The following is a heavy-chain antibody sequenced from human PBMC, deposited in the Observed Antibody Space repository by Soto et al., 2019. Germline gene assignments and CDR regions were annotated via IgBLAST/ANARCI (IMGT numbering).Heavy chain of an antibody. J-gene: IGHJ5*02. D-gene: IGHD2-21*01. CDR3: TRDFIHDCGP. V-gene: IGHV3-7*04. CDR2: MNPDGSEQ. Sequence: EVHLVESGGALVQPGGSLRLSCAASGFTFSDYWMTWVRQTPGKGLEGVANMNPDGSEQYYLDSVKGRFTISRDNAKNSLYLQMNKLRGEDTAVYYCTRDFIHDCGPWGQGTQVIVSS. CDR1: GFTFSDYW.